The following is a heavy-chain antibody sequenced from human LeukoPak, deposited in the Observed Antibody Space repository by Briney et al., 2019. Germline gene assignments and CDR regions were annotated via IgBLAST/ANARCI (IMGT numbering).Heavy chain of an antibody. V-gene: IGHV3-30-3*01. CDR3: AKDMSTILYSSGWSETDAFDI. CDR1: GFTFSSYA. J-gene: IGHJ3*02. CDR2: ISYDGSNK. D-gene: IGHD6-19*01. Sequence: QTGGSLRLSCAASGFTFSSYAMHWVRQAPGKGLEWVAVISYDGSNKYYADSVKGRFTISRDNAKNSLYLQMNSLRAEDTALYYCAKDMSTILYSSGWSETDAFDIWGQGTMVTVSS.